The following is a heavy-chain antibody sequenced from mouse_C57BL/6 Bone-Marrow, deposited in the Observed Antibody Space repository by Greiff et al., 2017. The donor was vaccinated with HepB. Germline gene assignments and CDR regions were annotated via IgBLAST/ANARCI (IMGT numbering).Heavy chain of an antibody. V-gene: IGHV2-2*01. CDR3: ARNYPSYWDWFAD. J-gene: IGHJ3*01. D-gene: IGHD4-1*01. Sequence: QVQLKESGPGLVQPSQSLSITCTVSGFSLTSYGVHWVRQSPGKGLEWLGVIWSGGSTDYNAAFISRLSISKDNSKSQVFFKMNSLQADDTAIYYCARNYPSYWDWFADWGQGTLVTVSA. CDR2: IWSGGST. CDR1: GFSLTSYG.